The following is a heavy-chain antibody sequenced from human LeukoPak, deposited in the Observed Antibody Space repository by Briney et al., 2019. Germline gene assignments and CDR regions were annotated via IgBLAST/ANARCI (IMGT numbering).Heavy chain of an antibody. CDR1: GFTFSSYG. J-gene: IGHJ4*02. D-gene: IGHD3-16*01. V-gene: IGHV3-33*01. CDR3: ARAPVFQHDYYDY. Sequence: PGGFLRLSCAASGFTFSSYGMHWVRQAPGKGLEWVAVIWYDGSNKYYADSVKGRFTISRDNSKNTLYLQMNSLRAEDTAVYYCARAPVFQHDYYDYWGQGTLVTVSS. CDR2: IWYDGSNK.